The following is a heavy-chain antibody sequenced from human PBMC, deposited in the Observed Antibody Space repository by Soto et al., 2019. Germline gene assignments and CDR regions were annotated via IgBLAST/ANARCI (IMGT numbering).Heavy chain of an antibody. J-gene: IGHJ5*02. CDR3: ARYSPPKNSSDSNPGFFDP. D-gene: IGHD2-21*01. Sequence: QVQLQESGPGLVKPSETLSLTCTVSGGSMNAYYWSWIRQPPGKGLEWIGYVSYSGTSKYNPSLESRITMPLDTSGNHFSLSPSSVTAADSAVYFCARYSPPKNSSDSNPGFFDPWGQGTLVAVSS. V-gene: IGHV4-59*01. CDR1: GGSMNAYY. CDR2: VSYSGTS.